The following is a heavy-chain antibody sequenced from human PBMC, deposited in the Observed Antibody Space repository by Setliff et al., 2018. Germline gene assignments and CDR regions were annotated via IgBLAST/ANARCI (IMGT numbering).Heavy chain of an antibody. CDR3: ASPQAVGNYLGH. Sequence: GGSLRLSCAASGFTFGTYTMNWVRQAPGKGLEWIAFINRSGSIIYYADSVKGRFTVSRDNAKNSLYLQMSSLRAEDTAIYYCASPQAVGNYLGHWGQGTLVTVSS. CDR2: INRSGSII. V-gene: IGHV3-48*03. CDR1: GFTFGTYT. D-gene: IGHD6-19*01. J-gene: IGHJ4*02.